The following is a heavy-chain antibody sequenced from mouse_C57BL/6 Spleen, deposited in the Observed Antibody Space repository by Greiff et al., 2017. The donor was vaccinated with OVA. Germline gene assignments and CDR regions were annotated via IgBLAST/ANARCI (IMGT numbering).Heavy chain of an antibody. D-gene: IGHD2-4*01. V-gene: IGHV5-9*01. CDR3: AGHDDYDGNYFDY. Sequence: EVMLVESGGGLVKPGGSLKLSCAASGFTFSSYTMSWVRQTPEKRLEWVATISGGGGNTYYPDSVKGRFTISRDNAKNTLYLQMSSLRSEDTALYYCAGHDDYDGNYFDYWGQGTTRTVSS. J-gene: IGHJ2*01. CDR1: GFTFSSYT. CDR2: ISGGGGNT.